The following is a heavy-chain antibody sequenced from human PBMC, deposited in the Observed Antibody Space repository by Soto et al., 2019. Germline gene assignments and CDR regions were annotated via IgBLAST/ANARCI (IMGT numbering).Heavy chain of an antibody. J-gene: IGHJ2*01. CDR2: ISAYNGNT. Sequence: QVQLVQSGAEVKKPGASVKVSCKASGYTFTSYGISWVRQAPGQGLEWMGWISAYNGNTNYAQKLQGRVTMTTDTSTSTDYMELRSLRSDDTAVYYCARDRGWSYYDSSGYYHNGPYWYFDLWGRGTLVTVSS. D-gene: IGHD3-22*01. CDR1: GYTFTSYG. CDR3: ARDRGWSYYDSSGYYHNGPYWYFDL. V-gene: IGHV1-18*01.